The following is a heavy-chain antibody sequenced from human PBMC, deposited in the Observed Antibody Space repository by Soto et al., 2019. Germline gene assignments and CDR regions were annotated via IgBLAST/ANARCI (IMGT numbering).Heavy chain of an antibody. Sequence: QVQLVESGGGVVQPGRSLRLSCAASGFTFSSYGMHWVRQAPGKGLEWVAVIWYDGSNKYYADSVKGRFTISRDNSKNTLYLQMNSLRADDTAVYYCARRWGYDAFDIWGQGTMVTVSS. CDR2: IWYDGSNK. CDR1: GFTFSSYG. V-gene: IGHV3-33*01. D-gene: IGHD3-16*01. J-gene: IGHJ3*02. CDR3: ARRWGYDAFDI.